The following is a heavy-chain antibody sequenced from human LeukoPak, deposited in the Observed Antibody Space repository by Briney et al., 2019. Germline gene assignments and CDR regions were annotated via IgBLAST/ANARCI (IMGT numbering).Heavy chain of an antibody. CDR2: IYPGDSDT. Sequence: GESLKISCKGSGYSFTSYWIGWVRQMPGKGLEWMGIIYPGDSDTRYSPSFQGQVTISADKSISTAYLQWSSLKASDTAMYYCARAPDGYNSLNYFDYWGQGTLVTVSS. D-gene: IGHD5-24*01. J-gene: IGHJ4*02. CDR1: GYSFTSYW. V-gene: IGHV5-51*01. CDR3: ARAPDGYNSLNYFDY.